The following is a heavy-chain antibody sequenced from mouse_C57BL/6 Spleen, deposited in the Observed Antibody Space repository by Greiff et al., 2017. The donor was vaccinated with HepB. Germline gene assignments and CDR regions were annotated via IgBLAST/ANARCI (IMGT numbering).Heavy chain of an antibody. V-gene: IGHV2-2*01. Sequence: VQLQKSGPGLVQPSQSLSITCTVSGFSLTSYGVHWVRQSPGKGLEWLGVIWSGGSTDYNAAFISRLSISKDNSKSQVFFKMNSLQADDTAIYYCARTIYYYGSEGYFDVWGTGTTVTVSS. CDR3: ARTIYYYGSEGYFDV. CDR1: GFSLTSYG. CDR2: IWSGGST. J-gene: IGHJ1*03. D-gene: IGHD1-1*01.